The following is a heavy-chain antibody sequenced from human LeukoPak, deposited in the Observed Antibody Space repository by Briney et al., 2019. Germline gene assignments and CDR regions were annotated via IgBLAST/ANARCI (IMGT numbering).Heavy chain of an antibody. Sequence: GRSLRLSCAASGFTFSSYAMHWVRQAPGKGLEWVAVISYDGSNKYYADSVKGRFTISRDNSKNTLYLQMSSLRAEDTAVYYCARGMSGSYYYLDYWGQGTLVTVSS. J-gene: IGHJ4*02. CDR3: ARGMSGSYYYLDY. D-gene: IGHD1-26*01. CDR2: ISYDGSNK. CDR1: GFTFSSYA. V-gene: IGHV3-30*04.